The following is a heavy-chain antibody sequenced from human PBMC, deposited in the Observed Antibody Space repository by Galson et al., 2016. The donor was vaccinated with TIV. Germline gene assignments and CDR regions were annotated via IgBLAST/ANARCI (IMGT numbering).Heavy chain of an antibody. Sequence: SLRLSCAASGFNFRTYAMHWVRQAPGKGLEWVAVIWYDGGNKYYGDSVKGRVTISRGNSKNTLYLQMNSLTTEDTAVYFCARDVHWYFDLWGRGTLVTVSS. CDR2: IWYDGGNK. CDR3: ARDVHWYFDL. V-gene: IGHV3-33*01. J-gene: IGHJ2*01. CDR1: GFNFRTYA.